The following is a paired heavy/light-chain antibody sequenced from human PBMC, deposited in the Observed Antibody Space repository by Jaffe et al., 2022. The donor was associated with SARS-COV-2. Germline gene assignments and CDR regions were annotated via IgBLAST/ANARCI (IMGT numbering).Light chain of an antibody. J-gene: IGLJ1*01. CDR1: SSNIGAGYD. CDR3: QSYDSSLNV. V-gene: IGLV1-40*01. CDR2: GNS. Sequence: QSVLTQPPSVSGAPGQRVTISCTGSSSNIGAGYDVHWYQQLPGTAPKLLIYGNSNRPSGVPDRFSGSKSGTSASLAITGLQAEDEADYYCQSYDSSLNVFGTGTKVTVL.
Heavy chain of an antibody. J-gene: IGHJ5*02. Sequence: QVQLQQWGAGLLKPSETLSLTCAVYGGSFSGYYWSWIRQPPGKGLEWIGEINHSGSTNYNPSLKSRVTISVDTSKNQFSLKLSSVTAADTAVYYCARRTLLGYCSGGSCYGRWFDPWGQGTLVTVSS. CDR1: GGSFSGYY. D-gene: IGHD2-15*01. CDR3: ARRTLLGYCSGGSCYGRWFDP. CDR2: INHSGST. V-gene: IGHV4-34*01.